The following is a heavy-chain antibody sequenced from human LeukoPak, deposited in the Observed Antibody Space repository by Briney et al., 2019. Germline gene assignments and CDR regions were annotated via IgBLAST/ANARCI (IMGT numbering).Heavy chain of an antibody. J-gene: IGHJ4*02. CDR3: ARGVVGATTGAYSFDY. Sequence: ASVKVSCRASGGTFSSYAISWVRQAPGQGLEWMVGIIPIFGTANYAQKFQGRVTIIADESTSTAYMELSSLRSEDTAVYYCARGVVGATTGAYSFDYWGRGTLVTVSS. D-gene: IGHD1-26*01. V-gene: IGHV1-69*13. CDR1: GGTFSSYA. CDR2: IIPIFGTA.